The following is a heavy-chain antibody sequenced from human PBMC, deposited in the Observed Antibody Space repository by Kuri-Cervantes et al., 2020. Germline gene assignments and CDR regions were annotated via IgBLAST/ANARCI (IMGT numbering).Heavy chain of an antibody. V-gene: IGHV3-30*18. CDR2: ISYDGSNK. CDR1: GFTFSSYG. J-gene: IGHJ4*02. CDR3: AKDAVGATTWVDY. D-gene: IGHD1-26*01. Sequence: LPLTCAASGFTFSSYGMHWVRQAPGTGLEWVAVISYDGSNKYYADSVKGRFTISRDNSKNTLYLQMNSLRAEDTAVYYCAKDAVGATTWVDYWGQGTLVTVSS.